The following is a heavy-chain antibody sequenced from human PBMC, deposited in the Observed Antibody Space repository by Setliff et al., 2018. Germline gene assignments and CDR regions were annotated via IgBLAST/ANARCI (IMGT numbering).Heavy chain of an antibody. V-gene: IGHV1-2*02. CDR3: AREEVGRYSSGWYISSDNWFDP. Sequence: ASVKVSCKASGYTFTGYYMHWVRQAPGQGLEWMGWINPSSGATIYAQKFQGRVTMTSDTSISTAYMELGRLRSDDTAVYYCAREEVGRYSSGWYISSDNWFDPWGQGTLVTVPQ. CDR1: GYTFTGYY. J-gene: IGHJ5*02. CDR2: INPSSGAT. D-gene: IGHD6-19*01.